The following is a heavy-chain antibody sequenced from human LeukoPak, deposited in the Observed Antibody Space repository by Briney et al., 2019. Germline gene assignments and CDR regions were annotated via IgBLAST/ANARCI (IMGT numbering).Heavy chain of an antibody. CDR3: ATPPSLLAAARSG. CDR2: ISGSGGST. CDR1: GFTFSSYA. Sequence: GGALRLSCAAAGFTFSSYAMSWVRQAPGKGLEWGSAISGSGGSTDYADSVKGRFTISRDNSKNTLYLQMNSLRAEDTAVYYCATPPSLLAAARSGWGQGTLVTVSS. D-gene: IGHD6-13*01. J-gene: IGHJ4*02. V-gene: IGHV3-23*01.